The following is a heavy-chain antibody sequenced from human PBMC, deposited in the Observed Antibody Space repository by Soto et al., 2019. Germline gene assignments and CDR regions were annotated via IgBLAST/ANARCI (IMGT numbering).Heavy chain of an antibody. CDR3: ARDPNLGNWFDP. D-gene: IGHD2-8*01. CDR2: IYYSGST. V-gene: IGHV4-59*01. J-gene: IGHJ5*02. CDR1: GGSISSYY. Sequence: SETLSVTCSVAGGSISSYYWSCIRQPPGKGLEWIGYIYYSGSTNYNPSLKSRVTISVDTSKNQFSLKLSSVTAADTAVYYCARDPNLGNWFDPWGQGTLVTVSS.